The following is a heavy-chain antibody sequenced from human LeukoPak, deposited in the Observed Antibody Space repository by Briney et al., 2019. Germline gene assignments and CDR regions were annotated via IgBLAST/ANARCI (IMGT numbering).Heavy chain of an antibody. CDR1: GFTFSSYA. V-gene: IGHV3-30*04. J-gene: IGHJ6*04. D-gene: IGHD3-10*01. Sequence: QAGGSLRLSCAASGFTFSSYALHWVRQAPGKGLEWVAVISYDGSNKYYADSVKGRFTISRDNSKNTLYLQMNSLRAEDTAVYHCAREPPLLWFGESNYGMDVWGKGTTVTVSS. CDR3: AREPPLLWFGESNYGMDV. CDR2: ISYDGSNK.